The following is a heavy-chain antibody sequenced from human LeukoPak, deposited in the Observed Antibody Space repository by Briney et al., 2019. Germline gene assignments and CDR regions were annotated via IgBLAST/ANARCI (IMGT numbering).Heavy chain of an antibody. CDR1: GYTFTGYY. CDR2: INPNSGGT. J-gene: IGHJ3*02. CDR3: ARGTMTDAFDI. D-gene: IGHD3-22*01. V-gene: IGHV1-2*06. Sequence: GASVKVSCKASGYTFTGYYMHWVRQAPGQGLEGMGRINPNSGGTNYAQKFQGRVTMTRHTSISTAYMELSRLRSDDTAVYYCARGTMTDAFDIWGQGTMVTVSS.